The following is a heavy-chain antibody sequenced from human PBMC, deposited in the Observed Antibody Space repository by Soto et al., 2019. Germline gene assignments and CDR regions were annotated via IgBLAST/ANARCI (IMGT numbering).Heavy chain of an antibody. CDR2: ISGSGGST. Sequence: GGSLRLSCAASGFTFSSYAMSWVRQAPGKGLEWVSAISGSGGSTYYADSVKGRFTISRDNSKNTLYLQMNSLRAEDTAVYYCAKDCPILAAAGRNHDAFDIWGQGTRVTVSS. CDR1: GFTFSSYA. CDR3: AKDCPILAAAGRNHDAFDI. J-gene: IGHJ3*02. V-gene: IGHV3-23*01. D-gene: IGHD6-13*01.